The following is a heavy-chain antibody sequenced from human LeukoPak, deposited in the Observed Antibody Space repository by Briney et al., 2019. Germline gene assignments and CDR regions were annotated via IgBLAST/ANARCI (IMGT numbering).Heavy chain of an antibody. V-gene: IGHV4-39*07. D-gene: IGHD2-15*01. CDR2: IYYSGST. Sequence: SETLSLTCTVSGGSISSSSYYWGWIRQPPGKGLEWIGSIYYSGSTYYNPSLKSRVTISVDTSKNQFSLKLSSVTAADTAVYYCARDARDIVVVVAYHYYYYYMDVWGKGTTVTVSS. CDR3: ARDARDIVVVVAYHYYYYYMDV. J-gene: IGHJ6*03. CDR1: GGSISSSSYY.